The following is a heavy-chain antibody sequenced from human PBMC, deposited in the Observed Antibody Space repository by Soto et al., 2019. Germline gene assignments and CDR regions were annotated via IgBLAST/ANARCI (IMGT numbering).Heavy chain of an antibody. V-gene: IGHV3-30*18. J-gene: IGHJ6*02. D-gene: IGHD3-3*01. CDR1: GFTFSSYG. Sequence: PGGSLRLSCAASGFTFSSYGMHWVRQAPGKGLEWVAVISYDGSNKYYADSVKGRFTISRDNSKNTLYLQMNSLRAEDTAVYYCAKGAGGLRFWTYGMDVWGQGTTVTVSS. CDR3: AKGAGGLRFWTYGMDV. CDR2: ISYDGSNK.